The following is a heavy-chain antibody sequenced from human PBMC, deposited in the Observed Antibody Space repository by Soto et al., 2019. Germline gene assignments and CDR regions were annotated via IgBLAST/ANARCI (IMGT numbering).Heavy chain of an antibody. CDR2: INHSGST. Sequence: PSETLSLTGAVYGGSFSGYYWSWIRQPPGKGLEWIGEINHSGSTNYNPSLKSRVTISVDTSKNQFSLKLSSVTAADTAVYYCARGWVTTGIYYYYGMDVWGQGTTVTVSS. V-gene: IGHV4-34*01. D-gene: IGHD4-17*01. J-gene: IGHJ6*02. CDR3: ARGWVTTGIYYYYGMDV. CDR1: GGSFSGYY.